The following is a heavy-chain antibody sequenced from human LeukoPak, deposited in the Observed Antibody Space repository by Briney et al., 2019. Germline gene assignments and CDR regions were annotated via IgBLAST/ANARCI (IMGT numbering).Heavy chain of an antibody. CDR1: GYTFTTYD. V-gene: IGHV1-18*01. Sequence: ASVKVSCKASGYTFTTYDINWVRQAPGQGLEWMGWISAYNGNTNYAQKLQGRVTMTTDTSTSTAYMELRSLRSDDTAVYYCARAAVAWSYYYGMDVWGQGTTVTVSS. CDR3: ARAAVAWSYYYGMDV. D-gene: IGHD6-19*01. CDR2: ISAYNGNT. J-gene: IGHJ6*02.